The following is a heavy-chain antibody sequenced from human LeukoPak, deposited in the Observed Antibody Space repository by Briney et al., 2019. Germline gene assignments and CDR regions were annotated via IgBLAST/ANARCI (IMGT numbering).Heavy chain of an antibody. D-gene: IGHD6-6*01. V-gene: IGHV3-21*01. CDR1: GFTFSSYS. CDR3: ARGFRSSSFHFDH. J-gene: IGHJ4*02. CDR2: ISSSSSYI. Sequence: GGSLRLSCAASGFTFSSYSMTWVRQAPGKGLEWVSSISSSSSYIYYADSVKGRFTISRDNAKNSLYLQMNSLRAEDTAVYYCARGFRSSSFHFDHWGQGTLVTVSS.